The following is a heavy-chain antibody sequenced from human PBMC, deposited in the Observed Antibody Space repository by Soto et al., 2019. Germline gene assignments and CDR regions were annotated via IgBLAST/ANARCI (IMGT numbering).Heavy chain of an antibody. CDR3: AKRRGVGLTRASVDY. J-gene: IGHJ4*02. V-gene: IGHV1-46*02. Sequence: QVQLVQSGAEVRKPGASVKVSCKASGYTFNRHYIQWVLQAPGQGLEWMGMIDPSGGDTNYAKKFQGRVTLTSGTSTSTVYMELSSLRSEYTAVYYCAKRRGVGLTRASVDYWGPGPLVIVSS. CDR1: GYTFNRHY. D-gene: IGHD1-26*01. CDR2: IDPSGGDT.